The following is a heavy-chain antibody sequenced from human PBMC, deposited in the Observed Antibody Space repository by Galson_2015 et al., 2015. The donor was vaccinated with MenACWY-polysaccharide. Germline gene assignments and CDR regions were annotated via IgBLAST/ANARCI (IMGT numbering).Heavy chain of an antibody. CDR1: GFTFSSYS. J-gene: IGHJ4*02. Sequence: SLRLSCAASGFTFSSYSMNWVRQAPGKGLEWVSSISSSSSYIYYADSVKGPFTISRDNAKNSLYLQMNSLRAEDTAVYYCAIAAAGHYWGQGTLVTVSS. D-gene: IGHD6-13*01. CDR3: AIAAAGHY. CDR2: ISSSSSYI. V-gene: IGHV3-21*01.